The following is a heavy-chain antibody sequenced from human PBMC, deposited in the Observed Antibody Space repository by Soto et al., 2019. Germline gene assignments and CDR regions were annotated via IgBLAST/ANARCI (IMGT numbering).Heavy chain of an antibody. V-gene: IGHV4-30-4*01. CDR2: IYKSATT. Sequence: SETLSLTCSVSGDSISTVDYFWAWIRQPPGQALEYIGYIYKSATTYYNPSFESRVAISLDASKSQFSLNVTSVTAADTAVYFCARGRYCLTGRCFPNWFDYCGQATLVTVSS. CDR1: GDSISTVDYF. J-gene: IGHJ4*02. D-gene: IGHD1-20*01. CDR3: ARGRYCLTGRCFPNWFDY.